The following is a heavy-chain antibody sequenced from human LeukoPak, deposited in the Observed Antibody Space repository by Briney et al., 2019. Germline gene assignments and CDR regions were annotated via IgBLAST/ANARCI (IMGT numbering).Heavy chain of an antibody. CDR1: GGPFGVYY. D-gene: IGHD3-10*01. CDR3: AGPGAGDLDY. CDR2: INHSGST. J-gene: IGHJ4*02. V-gene: IGHV4-34*01. Sequence: SETLSLTCAVYGGPFGVYYWSWVRQPPGKGLEWIGEINHSGSTNYSPSLKSRVTISVDMSKNHFSLKLSSVTAADTAVYYCAGPGAGDLDYWGQGTLVTVSS.